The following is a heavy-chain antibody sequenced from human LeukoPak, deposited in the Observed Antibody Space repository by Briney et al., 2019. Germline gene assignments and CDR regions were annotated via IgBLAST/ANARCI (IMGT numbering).Heavy chain of an antibody. CDR3: ARGGDNYGYIFDY. CDR2: ISSSSIYI. Sequence: GGSLRLSCAASGFTFSSYSMNWVRQAPGKGLEWVSSISSSSIYIYYADSVKGRFTISRDNAKDSLYLQMNNLRAEDTAVYYCARGGDNYGYIFDYWGQGTLVTVSS. CDR1: GFTFSSYS. V-gene: IGHV3-21*01. D-gene: IGHD5-18*01. J-gene: IGHJ4*02.